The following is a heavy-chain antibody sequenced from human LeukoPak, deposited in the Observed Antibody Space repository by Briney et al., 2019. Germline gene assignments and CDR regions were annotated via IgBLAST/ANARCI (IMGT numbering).Heavy chain of an antibody. CDR1: GFTFGDYA. J-gene: IGHJ4*02. D-gene: IGHD5-18*01. CDR2: IRSKAYGGTT. CDR3: TSSSAGWIQLWLPDY. Sequence: GGSLRLSCTASGFTFGDYAMSWFRQAPGKGLEWVGFIRSKAYGGTTEYAASVKGRFTISRDDSKSIAYLQMNSLKTEDTAVYYCTSSSAGWIQLWLPDYWGQGTLVTVSS. V-gene: IGHV3-49*03.